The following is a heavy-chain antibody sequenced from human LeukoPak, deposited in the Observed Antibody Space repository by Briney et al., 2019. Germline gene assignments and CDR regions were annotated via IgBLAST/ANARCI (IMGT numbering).Heavy chain of an antibody. D-gene: IGHD3-10*01. CDR2: IFYSGST. V-gene: IGHV4-39*07. CDR1: GGSISTSNYY. J-gene: IGHJ4*02. Sequence: SETLSLTCTVSGGSISTSNYYWGWIRQPPGKGLEWIGNIFYSGSTYYSPSLRSRVTISVDTSKNQFSLKLSSVTAADTAVYYCARLRFGEFNFDYWGQGTLVTVSS. CDR3: ARLRFGEFNFDY.